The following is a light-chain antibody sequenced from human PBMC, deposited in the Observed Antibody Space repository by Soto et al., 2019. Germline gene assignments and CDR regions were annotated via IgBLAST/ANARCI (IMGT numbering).Light chain of an antibody. CDR1: QSVRNSH. CDR2: RAA. J-gene: IGKJ1*01. V-gene: IGKV3-20*01. Sequence: EIVLTQSPGTLSLSPGERATLSCRASQSVRNSHLAWYQQKPGQPPRLLISRAASRAPGIPDRFSGSGSGTGFTLSISKLEPEDSALYNCQQYGDSPWTFGLGTKVEI. CDR3: QQYGDSPWT.